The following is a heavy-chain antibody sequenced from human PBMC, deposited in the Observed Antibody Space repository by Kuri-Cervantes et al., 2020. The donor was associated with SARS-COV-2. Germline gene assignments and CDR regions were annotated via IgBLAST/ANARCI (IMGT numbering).Heavy chain of an antibody. Sequence: ETLSLTCAASGFTFSSYSMNWVRQAPGKGLEWVSYINSSSSTIYYADSVKGRFTISRDNAKNSLYLQMNSLRDEDTAVYYCAILGGDYGDYVGAFDIWGQGTMVTVSS. CDR3: AILGGDYGDYVGAFDI. CDR1: GFTFSSYS. V-gene: IGHV3-48*02. D-gene: IGHD4-17*01. J-gene: IGHJ3*02. CDR2: INSSSSTI.